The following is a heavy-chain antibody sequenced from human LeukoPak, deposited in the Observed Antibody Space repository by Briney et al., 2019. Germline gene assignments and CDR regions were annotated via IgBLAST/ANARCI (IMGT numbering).Heavy chain of an antibody. D-gene: IGHD6-13*01. V-gene: IGHV1-2*02. Sequence: ASVTVSCKASGYTFTGYYMHWVRQAPGQGLEWMGWINPNSGGTNYAQKFQGRVTMTRDTSISTAYMELSRLRSDDTAVYYCARDNGQQLVSYYYMDVWGKGTTVTVSS. CDR2: INPNSGGT. CDR1: GYTFTGYY. CDR3: ARDNGQQLVSYYYMDV. J-gene: IGHJ6*03.